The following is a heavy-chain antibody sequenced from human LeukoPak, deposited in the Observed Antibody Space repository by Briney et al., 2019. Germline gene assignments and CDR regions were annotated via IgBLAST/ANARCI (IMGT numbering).Heavy chain of an antibody. D-gene: IGHD3-3*01. CDR1: GYTFTSYD. J-gene: IGHJ5*02. CDR3: ARGQAQYYDFWSGPQGIFDP. CDR2: MNPNSGNT. Sequence: ASVKVSCKASGYTFTSYDINWVRQATGQGLEWMGWMNPNSGNTGYAQKFQGRVTITRNTSISTAYMELSSLRSEDTAVYYCARGQAQYYDFWSGPQGIFDPWGQGTLVTVSS. V-gene: IGHV1-8*03.